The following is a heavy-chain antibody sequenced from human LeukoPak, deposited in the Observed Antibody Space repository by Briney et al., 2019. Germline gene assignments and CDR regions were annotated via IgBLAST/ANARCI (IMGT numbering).Heavy chain of an antibody. V-gene: IGHV4-34*01. CDR2: INHSGST. CDR3: ARAQGYYYYYMDV. J-gene: IGHJ6*03. CDR1: GGSFSGYY. Sequence: PSETLSLTCAVYGGSFSGYYWSWIRQPPGKGLEWIGEINHSGSTNYNPSLKSRVTISVDTSKNQFPLKLSSVTAADTAVYYCARAQGYYYYYMDVWGKGTTVTVSS.